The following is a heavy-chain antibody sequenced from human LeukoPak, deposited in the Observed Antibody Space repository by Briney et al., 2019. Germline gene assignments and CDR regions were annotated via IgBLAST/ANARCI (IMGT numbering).Heavy chain of an antibody. J-gene: IGHJ4*02. CDR1: GFTFSSYA. CDR2: ISGSGGST. CDR3: AKDPGPTYYDFWSGYIDY. D-gene: IGHD3-3*01. V-gene: IGHV3-23*01. Sequence: GGSLRLSCAASGFTFSSYAMSWVRQAPGKGLEWVSAISGSGGSTYYADSVKGRFTISRDNSKNTLYLQMNNLRAEDTAVYYCAKDPGPTYYDFWSGYIDYWGQGTLVTVSS.